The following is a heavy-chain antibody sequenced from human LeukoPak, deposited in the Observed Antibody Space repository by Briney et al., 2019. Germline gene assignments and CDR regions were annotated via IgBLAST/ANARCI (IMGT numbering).Heavy chain of an antibody. CDR3: AGDLAPGITGTSYYFNY. CDR2: ISSNGGST. D-gene: IGHD1-7*01. V-gene: IGHV3-64*01. Sequence: GGSLRLSXAASGFTFSSYAMHWVRQAPGKGLEYVSAISSNGGSTYYANSVKGRFTISRDNSKNTLYLQMGSLRAEDMAVYYCAGDLAPGITGTSYYFNYWGQGTLVTVSS. CDR1: GFTFSSYA. J-gene: IGHJ4*02.